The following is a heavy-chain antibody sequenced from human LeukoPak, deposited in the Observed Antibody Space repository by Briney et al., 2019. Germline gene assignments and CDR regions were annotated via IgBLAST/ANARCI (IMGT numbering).Heavy chain of an antibody. V-gene: IGHV3-9*01. CDR3: AKGGSYSSSWYFDY. CDR2: ISWNSGSI. CDR1: GFTFDDYA. J-gene: IGHJ4*02. Sequence: SLRLSCAASGFTFDDYAMHWVRQAPGKGLEWVSGISWNSGSIGYADSVKGRFTISRDNAKNSLYLQMNSLRAEDTALYYCAKGGSYSSSWYFDYWGQGTLVTVSS. D-gene: IGHD6-13*01.